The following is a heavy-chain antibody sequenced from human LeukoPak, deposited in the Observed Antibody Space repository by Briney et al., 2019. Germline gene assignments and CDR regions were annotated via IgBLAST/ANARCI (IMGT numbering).Heavy chain of an antibody. V-gene: IGHV1-18*01. Sequence: GASVKVSCKASGYTFTSYGISWVRQAPGQGLEWMGWISAYNGNTNYAQKLQGRVTMTTDTSTSTAYMELRSLRSDDTAVYYCAGDGAWVAAGNEGHYWGQGTLVTVSS. CDR3: AGDGAWVAAGNEGHY. J-gene: IGHJ4*02. CDR2: ISAYNGNT. D-gene: IGHD6-13*01. CDR1: GYTFTSYG.